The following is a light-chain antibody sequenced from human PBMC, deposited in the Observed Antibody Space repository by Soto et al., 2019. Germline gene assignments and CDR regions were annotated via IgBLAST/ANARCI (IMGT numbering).Light chain of an antibody. CDR1: QSVSSSY. Sequence: EIVLTQSPGTLSLSPGERATLSCRASQSVSSSYLAWYQQKPGQAPRLLIYGASSRATGIPDRFSGSGSGTDFTLTISSLEPEDLAVYYCQQYSSSPPMDTFGQGTKLEIK. J-gene: IGKJ2*01. CDR3: QQYSSSPPMDT. CDR2: GAS. V-gene: IGKV3-20*01.